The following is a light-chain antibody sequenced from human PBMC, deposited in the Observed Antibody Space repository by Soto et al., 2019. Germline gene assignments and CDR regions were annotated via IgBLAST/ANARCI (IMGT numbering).Light chain of an antibody. CDR3: CSSAGSSTLYVV. CDR1: SSDVGSYNL. J-gene: IGLJ2*01. CDR2: EGS. Sequence: QSVLTQPASVSGSPGQSITISCTGTSSDVGSYNLVSWYQQHPGKAPKLMIYEGSKRPSGVSNRFSGSKSGNTASLTISGLQAEDEADYYCCSSAGSSTLYVVFGGGTKVTVL. V-gene: IGLV2-23*01.